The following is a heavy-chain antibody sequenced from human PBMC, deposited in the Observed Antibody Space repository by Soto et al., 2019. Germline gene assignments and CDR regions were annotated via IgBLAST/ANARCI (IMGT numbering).Heavy chain of an antibody. CDR3: AHRVLRTVFGLVTTTAIYFDF. CDR1: GFSLTTSGVG. D-gene: IGHD3-3*01. Sequence: QITLNESGPTQVKPRQTLTLTCTFSGFSLTTSGVGVSWIRQSPGKAPEWLALIYWDDDKRYSPSLKSRLTITKDTSKNQVVLTMADLDPADTATYYCAHRVLRTVFGLVTTTAIYFDFWGQGTPVAVSS. CDR2: IYWDDDK. J-gene: IGHJ4*02. V-gene: IGHV2-5*02.